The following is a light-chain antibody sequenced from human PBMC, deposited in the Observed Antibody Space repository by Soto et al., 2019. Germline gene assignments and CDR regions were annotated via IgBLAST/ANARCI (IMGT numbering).Light chain of an antibody. Sequence: EIVLTQSPATLSLSPGERATLSCRASQSASSYLAWYQQRPGQAPRLLIYDASNGATGIPARFSGSGSGTDFTLTSSSLEPEDCAVYYCQQSSDWPLTFGGGTKVEIK. J-gene: IGKJ4*01. V-gene: IGKV3-11*01. CDR3: QQSSDWPLT. CDR1: QSASSY. CDR2: DAS.